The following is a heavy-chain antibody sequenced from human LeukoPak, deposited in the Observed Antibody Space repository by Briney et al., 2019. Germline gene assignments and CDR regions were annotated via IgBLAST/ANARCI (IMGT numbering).Heavy chain of an antibody. CDR3: ARAVYDSSVDY. CDR1: GGSISSGSYY. Sequence: SETLSLTCTVSGGSISSGSYYWSWIRQPAGKGLEWIGRIYTSGSTNYNPSLKSRVTISVDTSKNQFSLKLSSVAAADTAVYYCARAVYDSSVDYWGQGTLVTVSS. D-gene: IGHD3-22*01. CDR2: IYTSGST. V-gene: IGHV4-61*02. J-gene: IGHJ4*02.